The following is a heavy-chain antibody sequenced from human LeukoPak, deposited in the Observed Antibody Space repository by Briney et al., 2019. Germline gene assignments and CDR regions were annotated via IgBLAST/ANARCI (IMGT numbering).Heavy chain of an antibody. V-gene: IGHV1-69*06. D-gene: IGHD3-3*01. J-gene: IGHJ6*03. Sequence: GASVKVSCKASGGTFSSYAISWVRQAPGQGLEWMGGIIPIFGTANYAQKFQGRVTITADKSTSTAYMELSSLRSEDTAVYYCARESYDFWSGYVNYYYYYMDVWGKGTTVTVSS. CDR3: ARESYDFWSGYVNYYYYYMDV. CDR1: GGTFSSYA. CDR2: IIPIFGTA.